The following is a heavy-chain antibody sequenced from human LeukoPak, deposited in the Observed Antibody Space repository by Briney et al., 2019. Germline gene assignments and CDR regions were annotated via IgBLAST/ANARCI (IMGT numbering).Heavy chain of an antibody. J-gene: IGHJ6*02. Sequence: GRSLRLSCAASGFTFSSYGMQWVRQAPGKGLEWVANIKQDGSEKYYVDSVKGRFTISRDNAKNSLYLQMNSLRAEDTAVYYCARGLAVAGYYYGMDVWGQGTTVTVSS. CDR3: ARGLAVAGYYYGMDV. CDR2: IKQDGSEK. D-gene: IGHD6-19*01. V-gene: IGHV3-7*03. CDR1: GFTFSSYG.